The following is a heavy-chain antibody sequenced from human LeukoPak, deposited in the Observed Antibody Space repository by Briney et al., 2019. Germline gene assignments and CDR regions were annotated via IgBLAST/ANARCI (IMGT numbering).Heavy chain of an antibody. D-gene: IGHD3-22*01. Sequence: SETLSLTCSVSGGSFSSGGYYWSWIRQSPGKGLEWIGYLHYSGSTYYNPSLRSRLTFSVDTSKNQFSLDLSSVTAADTAVYYCPRGLTRIVQNAFDIWGQGTMVTVSS. CDR3: PRGLTRIVQNAFDI. CDR2: LHYSGST. CDR1: GGSFSSGGYY. J-gene: IGHJ3*02. V-gene: IGHV4-31*03.